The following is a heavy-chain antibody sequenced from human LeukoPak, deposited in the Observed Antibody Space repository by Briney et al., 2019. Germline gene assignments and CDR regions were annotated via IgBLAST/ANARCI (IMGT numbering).Heavy chain of an antibody. D-gene: IGHD6-13*01. Sequence: ASVNVSCKASGYTFTSYGISWVRQAPGQGLEWMGWISAYNGNTNYAQKLQGRVTMTTDTSTSTAYMELRSLRSDDTAVYYCARDRAPGIAAAGPFGYWGQGTLVTVSS. CDR3: ARDRAPGIAAAGPFGY. CDR1: GYTFTSYG. CDR2: ISAYNGNT. J-gene: IGHJ4*02. V-gene: IGHV1-18*01.